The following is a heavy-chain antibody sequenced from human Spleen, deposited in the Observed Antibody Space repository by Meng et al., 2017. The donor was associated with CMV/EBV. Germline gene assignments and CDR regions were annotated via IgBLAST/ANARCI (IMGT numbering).Heavy chain of an antibody. D-gene: IGHD4-17*01. CDR3: ARNDFGDVGVSYAMDV. V-gene: IGHV3-74*01. CDR1: GFTFSRYW. Sequence: GESLKISCAASGFTFSRYWMHWVRQAPGKGLVWVSRVKSDGSSKSCADSVKGRFTISRDSSKNTLYLQMNSLRVEDTALYFCARNDFGDVGVSYAMDVWGQGTTVTVSS. J-gene: IGHJ6*02. CDR2: VKSDGSSK.